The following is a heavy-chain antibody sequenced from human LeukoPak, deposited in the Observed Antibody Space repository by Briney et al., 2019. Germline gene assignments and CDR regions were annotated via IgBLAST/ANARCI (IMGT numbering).Heavy chain of an antibody. Sequence: GRSLRLSCAASGFTFSSYAMHWVRQAPGKGLEWVAVISYDGSNKYYADSVKGRFTISRDNSKNTLYLQMNSLRAEDTAVYYCARDQASRRSSIAARGAFDIWGQGTMVTVSS. D-gene: IGHD6-6*01. V-gene: IGHV3-30-3*01. CDR2: ISYDGSNK. CDR3: ARDQASRRSSIAARGAFDI. CDR1: GFTFSSYA. J-gene: IGHJ3*02.